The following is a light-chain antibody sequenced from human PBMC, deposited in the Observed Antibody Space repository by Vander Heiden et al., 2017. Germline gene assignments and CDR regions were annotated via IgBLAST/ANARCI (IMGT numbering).Light chain of an antibody. CDR1: QSLLHSNGYNY. CDR3: MQALQTPLT. CDR2: LGS. V-gene: IGKV2-28*01. Sequence: DIVMPQSPLPLPVTPGDPASISCRSSQSLLHSNGYNYLDWYLQKPGQSPQLLIYLGSNRASGVPDRFSGRGSGTDFTLKISRVEAEDVGVYYCMQALQTPLTFGGGTKVEIK. J-gene: IGKJ4*01.